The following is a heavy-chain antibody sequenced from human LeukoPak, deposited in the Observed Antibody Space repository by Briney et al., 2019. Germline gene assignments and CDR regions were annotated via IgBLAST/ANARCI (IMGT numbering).Heavy chain of an antibody. CDR1: GYTFTSYA. CDR3: ARAYGWELLVVY. J-gene: IGHJ4*02. CDR2: INAGNGNT. D-gene: IGHD1-26*01. Sequence: ASVKVSCKASGYTFTSYAMHWVRQAPGQRLEWMGWINAGNGNTKYSQKFQGRVTITRDTSASTAYMELSSLRSEDTAVYYCARAYGWELLVVYWGQGTLVTVSS. V-gene: IGHV1-3*01.